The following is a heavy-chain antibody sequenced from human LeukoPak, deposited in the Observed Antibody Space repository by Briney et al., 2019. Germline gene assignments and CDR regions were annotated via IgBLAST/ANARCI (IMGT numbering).Heavy chain of an antibody. CDR2: IYYSGST. D-gene: IGHD1-1*01. V-gene: IGHV4-30-4*01. CDR3: ARDSRPTWERVQWYFDL. J-gene: IGHJ2*01. Sequence: PSQTLSLTCTVSGGSISSGDYYWSWIRQPPGKGLEWIGYIYYSGSTYYNPSLKSRVTISVDTSKNQFSLKLSSVTAADTAVYYCARDSRPTWERVQWYFDLWGRGTLVTVSS. CDR1: GGSISSGDYY.